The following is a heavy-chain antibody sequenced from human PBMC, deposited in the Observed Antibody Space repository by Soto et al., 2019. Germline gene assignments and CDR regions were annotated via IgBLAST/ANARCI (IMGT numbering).Heavy chain of an antibody. CDR3: ARQGAWSYYDFWSGSTYYGMDV. J-gene: IGHJ6*02. Sequence: GASVKVSCKASGYTFTSYYMHWARQAPGQGLEWMGIINPSGGSTSYAQKFQGRVTMTRDTSTSTVYMELSSLRSEDTAVYYCARQGAWSYYDFWSGSTYYGMDVWGQGTTVTVSS. D-gene: IGHD3-3*01. CDR2: INPSGGST. V-gene: IGHV1-46*01. CDR1: GYTFTSYY.